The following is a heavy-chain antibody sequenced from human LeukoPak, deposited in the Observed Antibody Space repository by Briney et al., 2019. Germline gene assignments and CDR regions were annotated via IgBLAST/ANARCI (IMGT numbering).Heavy chain of an antibody. Sequence: GASVKVSCKASGYAFTNYYMHWVRQAPGQGLEWMGIINPSGGSTSYAQKFQGRVTMTRDTSTSTVYMELSSLRSEDTAVYYCARMTSPPYGDYLGYWGQGTLVTVFS. CDR1: GYAFTNYY. CDR2: INPSGGST. D-gene: IGHD4-17*01. V-gene: IGHV1-46*01. J-gene: IGHJ4*02. CDR3: ARMTSPPYGDYLGY.